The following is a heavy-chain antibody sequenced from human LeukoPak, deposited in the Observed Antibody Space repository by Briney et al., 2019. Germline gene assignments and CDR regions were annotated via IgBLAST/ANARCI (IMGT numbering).Heavy chain of an antibody. Sequence: PSETLSLTCAVYGGSFSSYYCSCIRQPPGEGLEWIGEINHSGSSNYNPYIKSRVTILVGTSKNQFSLKLRSVTAADTAVYYCARVEPSVGSNSYYYYYLDVWGKGTTVTVSS. J-gene: IGHJ6*03. CDR3: ARVEPSVGSNSYYYYYLDV. D-gene: IGHD4-11*01. CDR1: GGSFSSYY. V-gene: IGHV4-34*01. CDR2: INHSGSS.